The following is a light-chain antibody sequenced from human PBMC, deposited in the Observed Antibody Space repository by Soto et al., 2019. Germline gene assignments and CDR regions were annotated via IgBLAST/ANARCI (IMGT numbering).Light chain of an antibody. CDR3: QQYNSFRT. CDR2: AAP. Sequence: DIQMTQSPSSLSASVGDRVTITCRASQGISNYLAWYQQKPGKVPKLLIYAAPTLQSGVPSRFSGSGSGTDFTLTISSLQPEDVATYYCQQYNSFRTFGQGTKVEIK. CDR1: QGISNY. J-gene: IGKJ1*01. V-gene: IGKV1-27*01.